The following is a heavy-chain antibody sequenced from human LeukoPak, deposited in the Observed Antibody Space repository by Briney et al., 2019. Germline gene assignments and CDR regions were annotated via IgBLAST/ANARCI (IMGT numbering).Heavy chain of an antibody. D-gene: IGHD3-9*01. J-gene: IGHJ5*02. CDR3: ARKGYYDILTGPMNNWFDP. Sequence: SETLSLTCTVSGGSIRSYYWIWIRQPPGKGLEWIGYIYYSGSTNYNPSLKSRVTISVDTSKNQSSLKLSSVTAADTAVYYCARKGYYDILTGPMNNWFDPWGQGTLVTVSS. CDR2: IYYSGST. CDR1: GGSIRSYY. V-gene: IGHV4-59*01.